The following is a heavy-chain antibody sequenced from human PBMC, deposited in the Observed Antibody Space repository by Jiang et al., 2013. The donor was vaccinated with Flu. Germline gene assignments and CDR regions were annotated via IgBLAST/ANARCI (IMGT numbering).Heavy chain of an antibody. J-gene: IGHJ3*02. D-gene: IGHD3-10*02. CDR2: IYYSGTT. Sequence: PGLVKPSQTVSLTCTVSTGSITSGDYYWSWIRQAPGKGLEWIGYIYYSGTTHYSPSLQSRLTLSIDTSKNQFSLHLTSVTAADTAVYYCAVATSVTMWAFDIWGQGTMVSVSS. CDR1: TGSITSGDYY. V-gene: IGHV4-30-4*01. CDR3: AVATSVTMWAFDI.